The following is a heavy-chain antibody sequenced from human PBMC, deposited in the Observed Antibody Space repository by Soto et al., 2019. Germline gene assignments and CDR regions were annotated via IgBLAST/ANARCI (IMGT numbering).Heavy chain of an antibody. D-gene: IGHD3-10*01. CDR1: GYTFTAYY. CDR2: INPNSGGT. Sequence: AAGKVPCEGCGYTFTAYYMQWVRQAPVQGLEWMGWINPNSGGTNYAQKFQGWVTMTRDTSISTAYMELSRLRSDDTAVYYCASGRSSGSHFLYNWFDPWGQGTLVTVSS. V-gene: IGHV1-2*04. CDR3: ASGRSSGSHFLYNWFDP. J-gene: IGHJ5*02.